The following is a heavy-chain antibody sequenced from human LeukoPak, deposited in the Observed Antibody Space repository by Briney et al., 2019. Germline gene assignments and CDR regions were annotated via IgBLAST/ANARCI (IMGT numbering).Heavy chain of an antibody. D-gene: IGHD2-15*01. J-gene: IGHJ4*02. Sequence: PSETLSLTCTVSGGSISSGDYYWGWVRQPPGRGLEWVGYIYYSGSTYYNPSLKSRVTISVDTSKNQFSLKLSSVTAADTAVYYCASYCSGGSCYSDYWGQGTLVTVSS. CDR2: IYYSGST. CDR3: ASYCSGGSCYSDY. V-gene: IGHV4-30-4*08. CDR1: GGSISSGDYY.